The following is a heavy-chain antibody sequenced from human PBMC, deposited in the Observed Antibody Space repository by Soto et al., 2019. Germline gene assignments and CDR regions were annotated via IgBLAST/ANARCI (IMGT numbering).Heavy chain of an antibody. CDR3: AREYYYTMDV. J-gene: IGHJ6*02. Sequence: QVQLVESGGGLVRPGGSLRLSCEASGFTFRDYYMTWFRQAPGKGLEWLSYIDSSTKYTNYADSVKGRFTISRDNAKNSLYLQKNSLRADDTAVYYCAREYYYTMDVWGQGTMVTVSS. CDR2: IDSSTKYT. V-gene: IGHV3-11*05. CDR1: GFTFRDYY.